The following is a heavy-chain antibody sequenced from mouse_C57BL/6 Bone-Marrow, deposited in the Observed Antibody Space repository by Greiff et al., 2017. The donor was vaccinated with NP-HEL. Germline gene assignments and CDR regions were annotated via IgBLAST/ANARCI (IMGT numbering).Heavy chain of an antibody. V-gene: IGHV1-52*01. D-gene: IGHD1-1*01. CDR2: IDPSDSET. J-gene: IGHJ1*03. CDR3: ARGFSTTVVNFDV. Sequence: QVHVKQPGAELVRPGSSVKLSCKASGYTFTSYWMHWVKQRPIQGLEWIGNIDPSDSETHYTQKFKDKATLTVDQSSSTAYKQLSSLTSEDSAVDYCARGFSTTVVNFDVWGTGTTVTVSS. CDR1: GYTFTSYW.